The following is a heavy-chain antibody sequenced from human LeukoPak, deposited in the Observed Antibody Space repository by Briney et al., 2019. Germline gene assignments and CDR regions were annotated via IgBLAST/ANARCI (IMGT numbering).Heavy chain of an antibody. Sequence: GGSLRLSCAASGFTFSSYEMNWVRQAPGKGLEWVSSISSSGSYIYYADSVKGRFTISRDNAKKSLYLQMNSLRAEDTAVYYCARDLRAGGTWSYGVYFDLWGRGTLVTVSS. CDR1: GFTFSSYE. CDR3: ARDLRAGGTWSYGVYFDL. D-gene: IGHD4-17*01. J-gene: IGHJ2*01. V-gene: IGHV3-21*01. CDR2: ISSSGSYI.